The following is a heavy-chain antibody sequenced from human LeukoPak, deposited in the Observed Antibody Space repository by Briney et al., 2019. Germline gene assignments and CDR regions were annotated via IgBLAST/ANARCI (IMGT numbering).Heavy chain of an antibody. CDR1: GFIFSNAW. V-gene: IGHV3-66*01. Sequence: GGSLRLSCAASGFIFSNAWMTWVRQAPGRGLEWVSVIYRGGSTHYAESVKGRFTLSRDNSKNTVYLQMNSLRAEDTALYYCSRDRRTWFDPWGQGTLVTVSS. CDR3: SRDRRTWFDP. CDR2: IYRGGST. J-gene: IGHJ5*02.